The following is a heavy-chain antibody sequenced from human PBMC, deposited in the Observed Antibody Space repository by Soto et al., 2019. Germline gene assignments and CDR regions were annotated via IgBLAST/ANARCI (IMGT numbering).Heavy chain of an antibody. CDR2: IYSNDDK. V-gene: IGHV2-5*01. J-gene: IGHJ6*02. D-gene: IGHD3-10*01. CDR3: THMRGSGLYGIDV. Sequence: QITLKESGPTLVKPTQTLTLTCTFSGFSLSTSGVGVGWVRQPPGKALEWLALIYSNDDKRFSTSLTNRLTITKDTSKNQVILTMTNKYPVDTAKYYFTHMRGSGLYGIDVWGQETTVTVSS. CDR1: GFSLSTSGVG.